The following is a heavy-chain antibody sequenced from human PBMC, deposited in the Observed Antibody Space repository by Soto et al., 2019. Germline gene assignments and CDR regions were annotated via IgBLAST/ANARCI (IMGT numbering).Heavy chain of an antibody. J-gene: IGHJ4*02. V-gene: IGHV1-69*02. CDR3: ARGAMVAANGLDY. Sequence: GASVKVSCKASGGTFSSYTISWVRQAPGQGLEWMGRIIPILGIANYAQKFQGRVTITADKSTSTAYMELSSLRSEDTAVYYCARGAMVAANGLDYWGQGTLVTVSS. CDR1: GGTFSSYT. D-gene: IGHD2-15*01. CDR2: IIPILGIA.